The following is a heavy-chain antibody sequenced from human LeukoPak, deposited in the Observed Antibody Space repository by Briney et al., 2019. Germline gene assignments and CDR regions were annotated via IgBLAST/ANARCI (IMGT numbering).Heavy chain of an antibody. D-gene: IGHD6-13*01. CDR3: ARVLAAAGMTDY. V-gene: IGHV4-31*03. J-gene: IGHJ4*02. CDR2: IYYSGST. CDR1: GGSISSGGYY. Sequence: TLSLTCTVSGGSISSGGYYWSWIRQHPGKGLEWIGYIYYSGSTYYNPSLKSRVTISVDTPKNQFSLKLSSVTAADTAVYYCARVLAAAGMTDYWGQGTLVTVSS.